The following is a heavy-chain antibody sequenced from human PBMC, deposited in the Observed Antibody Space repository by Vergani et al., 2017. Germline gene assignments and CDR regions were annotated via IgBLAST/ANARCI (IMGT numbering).Heavy chain of an antibody. CDR1: GYSFTSYW. D-gene: IGHD1-7*01. CDR2: IYPGDSDT. J-gene: IGHJ6*03. Sequence: EVQLVQSGAEVKTPGESLKISCKGSGYSFTSYWIGWVRQMPGKGLEWMGIIYPGDSDTRYSPSFQGQVTISADKSISTAYLQWSSLKASDTAMYYCAGLRAASDGTTYYHYYYMDVWGKGTTVTVSS. V-gene: IGHV5-51*03. CDR3: AGLRAASDGTTYYHYYYMDV.